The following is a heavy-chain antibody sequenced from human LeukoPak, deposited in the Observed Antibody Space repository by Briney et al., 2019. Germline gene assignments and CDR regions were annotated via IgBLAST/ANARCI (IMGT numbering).Heavy chain of an antibody. CDR1: GFTFSSYW. D-gene: IGHD4-23*01. J-gene: IGHJ6*02. CDR2: IKQDGSEK. V-gene: IGHV3-7*01. Sequence: GGSLRLSCAASGFTFSSYWMSWVRQAPGKGLEWVANIKQDGSEKYYVDSVKGRFTISRDNAKNSLYLQMNSLRAEDTAVYYCARGENGGNFSYYYGMDVWGQGTTVTVSS. CDR3: ARGENGGNFSYYYGMDV.